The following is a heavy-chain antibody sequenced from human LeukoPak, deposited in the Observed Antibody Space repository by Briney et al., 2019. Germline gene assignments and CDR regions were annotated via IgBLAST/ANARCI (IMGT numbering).Heavy chain of an antibody. D-gene: IGHD3-10*01. J-gene: IGHJ6*02. V-gene: IGHV1-69*04. CDR3: SRGCYYYGSGSYCRYGMDV. CDR1: GGTFNSYA. Sequence: SVKVSCKASGGTFNSYAISWVRQAPGQGLEWMGRIIPTFGIANFAQKFQGRVTITADKSTSTAYMDLSSLRSEDTAVYYCSRGCYYYGSGSYCRYGMDVWGQGTTVTVSS. CDR2: IIPTFGIA.